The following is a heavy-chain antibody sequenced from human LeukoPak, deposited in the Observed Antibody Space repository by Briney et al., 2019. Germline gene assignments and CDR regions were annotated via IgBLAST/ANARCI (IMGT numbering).Heavy chain of an antibody. CDR1: GFTFSSYA. CDR2: ISGSGGST. Sequence: GGSLRLSCAASGFTFSSYAMSWVRQAPGKGLEWDSAISGSGGSTYYADSVKGRFTISRDNSKNTLYLQMNSLRAEDTAVYYCAYSSSWYYYFDYWGQGTLVTVSS. CDR3: AYSSSWYYYFDY. D-gene: IGHD6-13*01. V-gene: IGHV3-23*01. J-gene: IGHJ4*02.